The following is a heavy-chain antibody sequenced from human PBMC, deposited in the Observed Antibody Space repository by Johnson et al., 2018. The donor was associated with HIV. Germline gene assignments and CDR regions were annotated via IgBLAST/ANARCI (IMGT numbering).Heavy chain of an antibody. CDR3: ARVEWELDAFDI. D-gene: IGHD1-26*01. CDR2: INWNGDNT. V-gene: IGHV3-20*04. Sequence: VQLVESGGGLVQPGGSLRLSCAASGFTFSNYAMHWVRQAPGKGLEWVSGINWNGDNTGYADSVKGLFTISRDNAKNAVYLQMNSLRAEDTAVYYCARVEWELDAFDIWGQGTIVTVSS. CDR1: GFTFSNYA. J-gene: IGHJ3*02.